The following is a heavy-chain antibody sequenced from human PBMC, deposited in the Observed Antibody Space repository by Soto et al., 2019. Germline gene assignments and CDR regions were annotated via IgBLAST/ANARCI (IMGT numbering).Heavy chain of an antibody. Sequence: GASVKVSCKASGYTFTSYGMSWVRQAPGQGLEWMGWISAYNGNTNYAQKIQGRVTMTTDTSTSTAYMELRSLRSYYTAVYYCARDRSSMWFDPWGQGTLLTVSS. D-gene: IGHD6-13*01. J-gene: IGHJ5*02. CDR3: ARDRSSMWFDP. V-gene: IGHV1-18*01. CDR2: ISAYNGNT. CDR1: GYTFTSYG.